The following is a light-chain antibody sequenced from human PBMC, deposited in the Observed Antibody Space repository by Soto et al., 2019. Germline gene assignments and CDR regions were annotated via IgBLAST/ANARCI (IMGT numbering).Light chain of an antibody. V-gene: IGKV3-20*01. Sequence: EIVLTQSPGTLSLSPGERATLSCRASQSVSNNYLAWYQQKPGQAPRLLIYGASNRATGIPDRFSGSGSGTDFTLTISRLETEDFAVYCCQQYGSSGTFGQGTKVDIX. CDR3: QQYGSSGT. J-gene: IGKJ1*01. CDR2: GAS. CDR1: QSVSNNY.